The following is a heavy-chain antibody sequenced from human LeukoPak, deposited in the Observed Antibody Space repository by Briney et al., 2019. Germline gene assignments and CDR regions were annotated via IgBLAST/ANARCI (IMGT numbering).Heavy chain of an antibody. D-gene: IGHD3-10*01. V-gene: IGHV4-59*12. CDR3: AGGGYYGSGNDFRFDP. J-gene: IGHJ5*02. Sequence: PPGTLSLTCTVSGGSISSYYWSWIRQPPGKGLEWIGYIYYSGSTNYKPSLKSRVTISVDTSKNQFSLKLSSVTAADTAVYYCAGGGYYGSGNDFRFDPWGQGTLVTVSS. CDR1: GGSISSYY. CDR2: IYYSGST.